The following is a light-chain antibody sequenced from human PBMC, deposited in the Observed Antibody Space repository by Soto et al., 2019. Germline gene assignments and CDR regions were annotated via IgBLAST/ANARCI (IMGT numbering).Light chain of an antibody. J-gene: IGKJ1*01. CDR1: QGVSNY. CDR3: QNYNSVPRT. V-gene: IGKV1-27*01. CDR2: ATS. Sequence: DIQMTQSPSSLSASVGDRVTITCRASQGVSNYLAWYQQKPGKVPKLLIYATSSVPTGVPSRFSGSGSRTDFTLTISSLQHEYVAIYFCQNYNSVPRTFGQGTRVEIK.